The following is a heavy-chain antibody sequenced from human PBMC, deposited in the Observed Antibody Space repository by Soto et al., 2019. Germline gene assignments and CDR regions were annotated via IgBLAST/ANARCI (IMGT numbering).Heavy chain of an antibody. D-gene: IGHD6-13*01. Sequence: SQTLSLTCAISGDSVSSNSAAWTWIRQSPSRGLEWLGRTYYRSKWYNDYAVSVKSRITINPDTSKNQFSLQLNSVTPEDTAVYYCARVSVPIAAAGYYYYGMDVWGQGTTVTVSS. CDR2: TYYRSKWYN. V-gene: IGHV6-1*01. CDR3: ARVSVPIAAAGYYYYGMDV. J-gene: IGHJ6*02. CDR1: GDSVSSNSAA.